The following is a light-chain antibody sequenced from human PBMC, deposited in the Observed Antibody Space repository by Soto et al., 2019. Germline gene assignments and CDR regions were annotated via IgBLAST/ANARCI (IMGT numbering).Light chain of an antibody. J-gene: IGLJ2*01. Sequence: QSVLTQPASVSGSPGQSITISCTGTSSDVGSYDYVSWYLHHPGKAPKLIIYEVSNRPSGVSTRFSGSKSGNTASLTISGLQAADEADYYCSSYTSNTTVLFGGGTKLTVL. V-gene: IGLV2-14*01. CDR3: SSYTSNTTVL. CDR2: EVS. CDR1: SSDVGSYDY.